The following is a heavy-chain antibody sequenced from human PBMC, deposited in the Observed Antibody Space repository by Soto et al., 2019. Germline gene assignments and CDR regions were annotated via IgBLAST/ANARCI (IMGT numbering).Heavy chain of an antibody. Sequence: GASVKVSCKASGYTFTSYVISWVLQAPGVLEWMVCISAYNGNTNYAQKLQGRLTMTTDSSTNTASMGLRSLRSDDTAVYYCARDQGSMARGVIRPQNSYYHGMDVWGQGTTVTVS. J-gene: IGHJ6*02. CDR1: GYTFTSYV. CDR3: ARDQGSMARGVIRPQNSYYHGMDV. D-gene: IGHD3-10*01. CDR2: ISAYNGNT. V-gene: IGHV1-18*04.